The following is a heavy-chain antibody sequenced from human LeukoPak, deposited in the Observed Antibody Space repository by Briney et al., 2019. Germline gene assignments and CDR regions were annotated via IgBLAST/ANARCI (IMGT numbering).Heavy chain of an antibody. J-gene: IGHJ4*02. CDR1: GFTVSSDY. CDR3: ARALWDY. Sequence: GGPLRLSCVASGFTVSSDYMSWVGQAPGKGLEWVSVVYSDGNTYYADSVRGRFTISRDNSKNTVSLQMNRLRVEDTAVYYCARALWDYWGQGTLVTVSS. V-gene: IGHV3-66*01. CDR2: VYSDGNT. D-gene: IGHD3-16*01.